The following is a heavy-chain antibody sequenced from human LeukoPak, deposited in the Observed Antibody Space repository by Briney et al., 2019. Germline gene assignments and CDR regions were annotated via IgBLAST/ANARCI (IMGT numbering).Heavy chain of an antibody. J-gene: IGHJ6*03. V-gene: IGHV4-4*07. CDR1: GGSISSYY. CDR3: ARDWSPGDYGYYYYYMDV. CDR2: IYTSGST. D-gene: IGHD4-17*01. Sequence: PSETLSLTCTVAGGSISSYYWSWIRQPAGKGLEWIGRIYTSGSTNYNPSLKSRVTMSVDTSKNQFSLKLSSVTAADTAVYYCARDWSPGDYGYYYYYMDVWGKGTTVTISS.